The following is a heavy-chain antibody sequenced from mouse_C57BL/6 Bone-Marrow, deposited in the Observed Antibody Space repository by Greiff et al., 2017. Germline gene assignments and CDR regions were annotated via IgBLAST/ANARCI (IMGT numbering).Heavy chain of an antibody. CDR1: GFTFSSYG. CDR2: ISSGGSYT. D-gene: IGHD1-1*01. V-gene: IGHV5-6*01. Sequence: EVQLVESGGDLVKPGGSLKLSCAASGFTFSSYGMSWVRQTPDKRLEWVATISSGGSYTYYPDSVKGRFTISRDNAKNTLYLQMSSLKSEDPAMYYCARHGVVDVWGTGTTVTVSS. CDR3: ARHGVVDV. J-gene: IGHJ1*03.